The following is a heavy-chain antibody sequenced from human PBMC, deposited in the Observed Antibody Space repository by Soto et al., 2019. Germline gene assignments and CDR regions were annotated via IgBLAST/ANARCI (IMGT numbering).Heavy chain of an antibody. Sequence: QVQLVESGGGLVKPGGSLRLSCAASGFTFSDYYMTWIRQTPGKGLQWVSYISSSSVDTNYADAVKGRFTVSRDNGNNSLYLQMNRLRVEDTALYYCARYTANWELDGYYYGLDVWGQGTTVTVSS. CDR2: ISSSSVDT. J-gene: IGHJ6*02. CDR1: GFTFSDYY. D-gene: IGHD1-26*01. V-gene: IGHV3-11*05. CDR3: ARYTANWELDGYYYGLDV.